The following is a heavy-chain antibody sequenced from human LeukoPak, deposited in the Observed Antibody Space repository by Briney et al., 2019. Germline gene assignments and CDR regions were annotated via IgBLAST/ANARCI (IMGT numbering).Heavy chain of an antibody. J-gene: IGHJ4*02. CDR3: ARGGPMVRGIIYYFDY. D-gene: IGHD3-10*01. V-gene: IGHV3-48*01. Sequence: GGSLRLSCAASGFTFRNFSMNWVRQAPEKGLEWLSYISSTSTITYDADSVRGRFTISRDNAKNSLDLQMNSLRAEDTAVYYCARGGPMVRGIIYYFDYWGPGTRVTVSS. CDR2: ISSTSTIT. CDR1: GFTFRNFS.